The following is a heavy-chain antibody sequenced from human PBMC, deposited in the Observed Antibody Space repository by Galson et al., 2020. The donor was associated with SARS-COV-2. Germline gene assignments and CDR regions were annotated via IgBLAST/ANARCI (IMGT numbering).Heavy chain of an antibody. V-gene: IGHV3-21*01. CDR1: GFTFSSYS. CDR3: AREASPGVATIGDFFDI. CDR2: ISSSSTYI. D-gene: IGHD5-12*01. Sequence: GESLKISCTASGFTFSSYSMDWVRQAPGKGLEWVSSISSSSTYIYYADSVKGRFTISRDNAKNSVYLQMNSLRAEETAVYYCAREASPGVATIGDFFDIWGQGTMVTVSS. J-gene: IGHJ3*02.